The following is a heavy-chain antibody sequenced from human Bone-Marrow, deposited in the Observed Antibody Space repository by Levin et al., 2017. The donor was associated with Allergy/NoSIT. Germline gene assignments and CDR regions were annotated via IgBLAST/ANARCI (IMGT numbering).Heavy chain of an antibody. CDR1: GFTFSSYG. J-gene: IGHJ4*02. D-gene: IGHD6-13*01. Sequence: SCAASGFTFSSYGMHWVRQAPGKGLEWVAVIWYDGSNKYYADSVKGRFTISRDNSKNTLYLQMNSLRAEDTAVYYCAREGYSSSGFDYWGQGTLVTVSS. V-gene: IGHV3-33*01. CDR2: IWYDGSNK. CDR3: AREGYSSSGFDY.